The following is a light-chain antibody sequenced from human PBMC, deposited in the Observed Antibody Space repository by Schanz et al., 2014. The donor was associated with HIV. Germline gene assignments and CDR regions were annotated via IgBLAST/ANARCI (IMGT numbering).Light chain of an antibody. J-gene: IGKJ4*01. CDR2: GAS. CDR1: QSVSSSY. Sequence: EIVLTQSPATLSLSPGERATLSCRASQSVSSSYLAWYQQKPGQAPRLLIYGASTRATGIPARFSGSGSGTEFTLTISSLQAEDVATYFCQQYYSSPLTFGGGTKVEIK. V-gene: IGKV3D-7*01. CDR3: QQYYSSPLT.